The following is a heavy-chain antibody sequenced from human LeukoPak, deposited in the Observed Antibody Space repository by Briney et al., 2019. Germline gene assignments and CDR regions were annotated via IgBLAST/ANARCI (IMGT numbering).Heavy chain of an antibody. D-gene: IGHD6-13*01. V-gene: IGHV4-59*01. CDR2: IYYSGST. J-gene: IGHJ3*02. CDR3: ALDSSGWSDDSFDI. CDR1: GASISFYY. Sequence: SETLSLTCTVSGASISFYYWSWIRQPPGKVLEWVGYIYYSGSTNYNPSLKSRVTMSIDTSKNHFSLNLNSVTAADTAIYYCALDSSGWSDDSFDIWGQGTMVTVSS.